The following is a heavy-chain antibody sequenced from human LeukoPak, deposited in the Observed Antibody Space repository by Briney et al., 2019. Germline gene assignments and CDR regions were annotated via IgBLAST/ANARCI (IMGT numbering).Heavy chain of an antibody. J-gene: IGHJ4*02. CDR1: GGSFSGYY. Sequence: TSETLSLTCAVYGGSFSGYYWSWIRQAPGKGLEWVSSISSSSSYIYYADSVKGRFTISRDNAKNSLYLQMNSLRAEDTAVYYCARDSTWYYDYVWGSYTPYWGQGTLVTVSS. CDR2: ISSSSSYI. V-gene: IGHV3-21*01. D-gene: IGHD3-16*01. CDR3: ARDSTWYYDYVWGSYTPY.